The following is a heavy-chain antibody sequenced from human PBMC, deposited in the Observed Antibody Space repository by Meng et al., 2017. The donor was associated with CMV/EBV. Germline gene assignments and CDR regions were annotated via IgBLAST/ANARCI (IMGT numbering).Heavy chain of an antibody. CDR3: ARDSLMDYYGSGKSYYYYGMDV. J-gene: IGHJ6*02. CDR2: IYYSGST. V-gene: IGHV4-39*07. D-gene: IGHD3-10*01. Sequence: SETLSLTCTVSGGSISSSSYYWGWIRQPPGKGLEWIGSIYYSGSTYYNPSLKSRVTISVDTSKNQFSLKLSSVTAADTAVYYCARDSLMDYYGSGKSYYYYGMDVWGQGTTVTVSS. CDR1: GGSISSSSYY.